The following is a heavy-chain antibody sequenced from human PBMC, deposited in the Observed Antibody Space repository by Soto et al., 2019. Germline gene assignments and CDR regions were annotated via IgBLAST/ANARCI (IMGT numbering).Heavy chain of an antibody. CDR1: GDSVSSNSAA. CDR3: AGTTSHQWYYMDV. J-gene: IGHJ6*03. D-gene: IGHD1-7*01. CDR2: TYYRSRWYN. Sequence: SQTLSLTCAISGDSVSSNSAAWNWIRLSPSRGLEWLAKTYYRSRWYNDYAVSVRSRITVNPDTSKNQFSLQLTSVTPEDTAVYYCAGTTSHQWYYMDVWGKGTTVTVSS. V-gene: IGHV6-1*01.